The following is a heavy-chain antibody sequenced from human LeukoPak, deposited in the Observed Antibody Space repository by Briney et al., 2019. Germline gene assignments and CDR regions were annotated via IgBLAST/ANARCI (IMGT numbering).Heavy chain of an antibody. J-gene: IGHJ6*02. CDR2: FYYSGNT. D-gene: IGHD1-26*01. V-gene: IGHV4-61*08. CDR1: GGSIISGGYY. Sequence: SETLSLTCTVSGGSIISGGYYWSWIRQLPGKGLEWIGYFYYSGNTNYSPSLKSRVTMSVDTSKNLFSLKVSSVTAADTAVYYCARGRSNYYGMDVWGQGTTVTVSS. CDR3: ARGRSNYYGMDV.